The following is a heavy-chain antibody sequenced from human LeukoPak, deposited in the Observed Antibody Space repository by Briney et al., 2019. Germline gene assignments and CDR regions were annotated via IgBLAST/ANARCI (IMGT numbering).Heavy chain of an antibody. CDR1: GGSFSGYY. D-gene: IGHD5-24*01. V-gene: IGHV4-34*01. Sequence: SETLSLTCAVYGGSFSGYYWSWIRQPPGKGLEWIGEIKHSGSTNYNPSLKSRVTISVDTSKNQFSLKLSSVTAADTAVYYCARGSRDGYKYYALDIWGQGTMVTVSS. CDR3: ARGSRDGYKYYALDI. J-gene: IGHJ3*02. CDR2: IKHSGST.